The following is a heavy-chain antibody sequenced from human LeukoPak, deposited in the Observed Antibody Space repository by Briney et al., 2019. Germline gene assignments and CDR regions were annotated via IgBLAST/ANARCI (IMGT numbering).Heavy chain of an antibody. CDR1: GFTLSSYG. V-gene: IGHV3-30*02. Sequence: PGGSLRLSCAASGFTLSSYGMHWVREAPGKGLGWVAFIRYDGSNKYYADSVKGRFTISRDNYKNTLYLQMNSLRAEDTAVYYCARQVRSQPGFDYWGQGTLVTVSS. J-gene: IGHJ4*02. D-gene: IGHD3-10*01. CDR3: ARQVRSQPGFDY. CDR2: IRYDGSNK.